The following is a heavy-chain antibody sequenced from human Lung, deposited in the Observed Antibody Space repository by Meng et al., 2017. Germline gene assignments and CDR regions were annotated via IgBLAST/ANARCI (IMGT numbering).Heavy chain of an antibody. CDR1: GGSITSSTW. D-gene: IGHD1-26*01. CDR2: IFHSGST. CDR3: ARFDISSSGRGDY. J-gene: IGHJ4*02. V-gene: IGHV4-4*02. Sequence: QVQLQESGPGLVKPSGTLSFTCAGSGGSITSSTWWSWVRQTPGKGLEWFGEIFHSGSTNYNPPLESRVTISVDKSKNQFSLKVYSVTAADTATYYCARFDISSSGRGDYWGQGILVTVSS.